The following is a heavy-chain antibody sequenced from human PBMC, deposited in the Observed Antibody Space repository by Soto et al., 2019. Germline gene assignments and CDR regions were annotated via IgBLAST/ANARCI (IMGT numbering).Heavy chain of an antibody. V-gene: IGHV4-31*03. D-gene: IGHD4-17*01. CDR2: IYYSGST. CDR1: GGXISSGGYY. Sequence: SETLSLTCTVSGGXISSGGYYWSWIRQHPGKGLEWIGYIYYSGSTYYNPSLKSRVTISVDTSKNQFSLKLSSVTAADTAVYYCARGIDYPNWFDPWGQGTLVTVSS. J-gene: IGHJ5*02. CDR3: ARGIDYPNWFDP.